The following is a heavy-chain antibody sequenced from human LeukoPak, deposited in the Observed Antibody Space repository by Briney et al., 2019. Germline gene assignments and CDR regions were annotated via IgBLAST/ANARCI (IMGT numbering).Heavy chain of an antibody. D-gene: IGHD3-10*01. V-gene: IGHV3-15*01. J-gene: IGHJ4*02. Sequence: PGGSLRLSCAASGFTFSNAWLSWVRQAPGKGLEWVARVKGKTDGGAILYAAPVQGRFTLSRDDSQHTLDLQMNSLTTDDTAVYYCSTGHGSYWGQGTLVTVSS. CDR2: VKGKTDGGAI. CDR1: GFTFSNAW. CDR3: STGHGSY.